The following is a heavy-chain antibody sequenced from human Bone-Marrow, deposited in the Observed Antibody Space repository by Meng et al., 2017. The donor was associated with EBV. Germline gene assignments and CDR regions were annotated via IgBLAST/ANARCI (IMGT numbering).Heavy chain of an antibody. CDR1: GFIFSNYN. CDR3: ARLSGTGWFDP. Sequence: VQWGESGGGLVKPGESLRLSCAASGFIFSNYNMNWVRQAPGKGLEWVSSISSANSYIYYADSVKGRFTISRDNANNSLSLQMNSLRAEDTAVYYCARLSGTGWFDPWGQGTLVTVSS. CDR2: ISSANSYI. D-gene: IGHD1-7*01. V-gene: IGHV3-21*02. J-gene: IGHJ5*02.